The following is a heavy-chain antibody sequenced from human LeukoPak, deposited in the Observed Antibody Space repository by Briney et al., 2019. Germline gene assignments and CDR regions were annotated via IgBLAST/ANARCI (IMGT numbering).Heavy chain of an antibody. D-gene: IGHD2-2*01. CDR2: TYYRSTWYN. CDR3: ARRLTQYDCFDP. V-gene: IGHV6-1*01. Sequence: QTLSLTCAISGDSVSSNSVTWNWIRQSPSRGLEWLGRTYYRSTWYNDYAVSVRGRITVNPDTSKNQFSLHLNSVAPEDTAVYYCARRLTQYDCFDPWGQGILVTVSS. J-gene: IGHJ5*02. CDR1: GDSVSSNSVT.